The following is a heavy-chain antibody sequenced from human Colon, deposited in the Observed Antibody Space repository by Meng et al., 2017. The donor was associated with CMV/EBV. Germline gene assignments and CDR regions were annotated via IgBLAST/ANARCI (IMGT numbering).Heavy chain of an antibody. CDR2: IYPSGFP. CDR1: GGSISSYY. V-gene: IGHV4-4*07. J-gene: IGHJ4*02. Sequence: VRLLESGPGLGKPSETLSLSCTVSGGSISSYYWSWIRQPAGKGLEWIGRIYPSGFPKYKPSLESRVTMSADTSKNQISLKLTSVTAADTAVYYCARAQYTYGYWIFDYWGQGTLVTVSS. D-gene: IGHD5-18*01. CDR3: ARAQYTYGYWIFDY.